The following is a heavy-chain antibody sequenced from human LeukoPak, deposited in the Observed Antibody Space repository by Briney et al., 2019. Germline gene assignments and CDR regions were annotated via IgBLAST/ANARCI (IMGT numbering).Heavy chain of an antibody. CDR2: IYYSGST. V-gene: IGHV4-39*07. J-gene: IGHJ3*02. CDR1: GGSISSSSYY. D-gene: IGHD1-26*01. Sequence: SETLSLTCTVSGGSISSSSYYWGWIRQPPGKGLEWIGSIYYSGSTYYNPSLKSRVTISVDTSKNQFSLKLSSVTAADTAVYYCASSGSYYAAFDSWGQGTMGTVSS. CDR3: ASSGSYYAAFDS.